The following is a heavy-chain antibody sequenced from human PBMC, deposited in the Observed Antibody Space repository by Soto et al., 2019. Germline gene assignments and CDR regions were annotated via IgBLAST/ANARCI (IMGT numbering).Heavy chain of an antibody. Sequence: ASVKVSCKVSGYTLTELSMHWVRQAPGKGLEWKGVFDPEDGETIYAQKFQGRVTMTEDTSTDTAYMELSSLRSEDTAVYYCARLTGVGYCSSTSCPAGYYGMDVWGQGTTVTVSS. J-gene: IGHJ6*02. CDR1: GYTLTELS. V-gene: IGHV1-24*01. D-gene: IGHD2-2*03. CDR3: ARLTGVGYCSSTSCPAGYYGMDV. CDR2: FDPEDGET.